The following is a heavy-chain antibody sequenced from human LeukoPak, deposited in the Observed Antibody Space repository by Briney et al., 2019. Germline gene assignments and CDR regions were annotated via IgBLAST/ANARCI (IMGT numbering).Heavy chain of an antibody. CDR2: ISASGHAT. Sequence: GGSPRLSCAASGFTFSSYAMSWVRQAPGKGLEAPGKGLEWVSTISASGHATYYPDSVRGRFTISRDNSKSTLHLQMDSLRAEDSALYYCAKWPEGATPKFHHWGQGTLVAVSS. V-gene: IGHV3-23*01. J-gene: IGHJ4*02. D-gene: IGHD1-26*01. CDR1: GFTFSSYA. CDR3: AKWPEGATPKFHH.